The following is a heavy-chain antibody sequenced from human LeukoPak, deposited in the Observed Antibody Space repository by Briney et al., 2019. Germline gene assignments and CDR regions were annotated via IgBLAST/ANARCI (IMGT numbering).Heavy chain of an antibody. CDR1: GFTVSAYA. V-gene: IGHV3-23*01. CDR2: ISGSGGST. CDR3: AKESGEGLENMYYCDSSGYYDPDAFDI. Sequence: GGSLRLSCAASGFTVSAYAMAWVRQAPGKGLEWVSAISGSGGSTYYADSVKGRFTISRDNSKNTLYLQMNSLRAEDTAVYYCAKESGEGLENMYYCDSSGYYDPDAFDIWGQGTMVTVSS. D-gene: IGHD3-22*01. J-gene: IGHJ3*02.